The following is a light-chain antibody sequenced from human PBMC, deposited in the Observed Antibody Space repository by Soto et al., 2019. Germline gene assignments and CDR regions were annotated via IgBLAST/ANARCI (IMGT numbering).Light chain of an antibody. J-gene: IGLJ1*01. Sequence: QSALTQPPSASGSPGQSVTISCTGTSSDIGAYIYVSWYQQHPGKAPKLMISEVSRRPSGVPERFSGSKSGNTASLTISGLQAEDEADYSCCSYAGSYTLVFGTGTKVTVL. V-gene: IGLV2-8*01. CDR2: EVS. CDR1: SSDIGAYIY. CDR3: CSYAGSYTLV.